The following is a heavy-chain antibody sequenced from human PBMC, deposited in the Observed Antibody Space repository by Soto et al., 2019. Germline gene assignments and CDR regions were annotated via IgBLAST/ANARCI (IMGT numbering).Heavy chain of an antibody. Sequence: QVQLVQSGAEVKKPGSSVKVSCKASGGTFSNFVLSWVRQAPGQGLEWMGKIIPIFGTPNYAQQFQGRVTITADDSTNTAYMELSSLRSEDTAVYYCARDLGHDCNTTSCYHRGWFDNWGQGTMVTVSS. CDR1: GGTFSNFV. CDR2: IIPIFGTP. V-gene: IGHV1-69*18. D-gene: IGHD2-2*01. CDR3: ARDLGHDCNTTSCYHRGWFDN. J-gene: IGHJ5*02.